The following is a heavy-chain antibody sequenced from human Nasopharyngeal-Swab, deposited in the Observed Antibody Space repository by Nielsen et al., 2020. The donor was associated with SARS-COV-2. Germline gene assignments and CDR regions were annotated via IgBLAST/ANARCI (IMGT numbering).Heavy chain of an antibody. V-gene: IGHV4-30-4*01. J-gene: IGHJ4*02. Sequence: WIRQPPGKGLEWIGYIYYSGSTYYNPSLKSRVTISVDTSKNQFSLKLSSVTAADTAVYYCARVFPDYYDSSGYLDYWGQGTPVTVSS. CDR3: ARVFPDYYDSSGYLDY. D-gene: IGHD3-22*01. CDR2: IYYSGST.